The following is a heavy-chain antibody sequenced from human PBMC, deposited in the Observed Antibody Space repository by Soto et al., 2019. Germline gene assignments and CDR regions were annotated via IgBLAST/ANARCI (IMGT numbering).Heavy chain of an antibody. V-gene: IGHV3-33*01. D-gene: IGHD3-22*01. CDR1: GFTFSTYG. CDR3: ARDPPDDSSGYYSLDY. Sequence: QVQLVESGGVVVQPGRSLRLSCAASGFTFSTYGMHWVRQAPGKGLEWVAVMWSEGGNKYYADSVKGRFTISRDNSKNTLYLQMNHLRAEDTAVYYCARDPPDDSSGYYSLDYWGQGTLVTVSS. CDR2: MWSEGGNK. J-gene: IGHJ4*02.